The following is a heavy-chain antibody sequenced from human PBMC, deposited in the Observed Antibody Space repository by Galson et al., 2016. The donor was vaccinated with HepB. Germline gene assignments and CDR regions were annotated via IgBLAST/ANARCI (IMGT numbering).Heavy chain of an antibody. D-gene: IGHD6-19*01. Sequence: SLRLSCAASGFIFSHYEMNWVRQAPGKGLEWISYISRSGHEIYYADSLKGRFTISRDDAKNSLSLQLNSLRVEDTAVYYCARGKYGSGWMADYWGQGTLVTVSS. CDR2: ISRSGHEI. J-gene: IGHJ4*02. CDR3: ARGKYGSGWMADY. V-gene: IGHV3-48*03. CDR1: GFIFSHYE.